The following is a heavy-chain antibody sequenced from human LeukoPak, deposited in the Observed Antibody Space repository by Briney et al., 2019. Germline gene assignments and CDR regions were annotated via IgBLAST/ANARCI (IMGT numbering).Heavy chain of an antibody. V-gene: IGHV3-7*03. J-gene: IGHJ4*02. CDR1: GFTFSSYW. D-gene: IGHD4-11*01. CDR3: AKKDPTVTTFDY. Sequence: GGSLRLSCAASGFTFSSYWMSWVRQAPGKGLEWVANIKQDGSEKYHVDSVKGRFTISRDNAKNSLYLQMNSLRAEDTAVYYCAKKDPTVTTFDYWGQGTLVTVSS. CDR2: IKQDGSEK.